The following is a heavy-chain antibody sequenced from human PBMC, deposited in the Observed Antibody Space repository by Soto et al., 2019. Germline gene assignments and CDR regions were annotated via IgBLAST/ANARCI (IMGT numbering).Heavy chain of an antibody. CDR1: GFTFSSYA. CDR2: ISYDGSNK. D-gene: IGHD2-15*01. V-gene: IGHV3-30-3*01. J-gene: IGHJ4*02. Sequence: GGSLRLSCADSGFTFSSYAMHWVRQAPGKGLEWVAVISYDGSNKYYADSVKGRFTISRDNSKNTLYLQMNSLRAEDTAVYYCAREHCSGGSCRTRAFDYWGQGTLVTVSS. CDR3: AREHCSGGSCRTRAFDY.